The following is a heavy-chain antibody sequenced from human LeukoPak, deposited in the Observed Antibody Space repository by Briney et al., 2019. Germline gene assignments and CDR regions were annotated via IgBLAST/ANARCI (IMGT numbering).Heavy chain of an antibody. CDR2: INAGNANT. Sequence: ASVKVSFTASGYTFTGSTIHWVRQAPGQRLEWMGWINAGNANTRYSQKFQGRVTITRDTSASTAYMELSSLRSEDTAVYYCARVGEDIGFDYWGQGTLVTVSS. CDR1: GYTFTGST. D-gene: IGHD5-12*01. CDR3: ARVGEDIGFDY. V-gene: IGHV1-3*01. J-gene: IGHJ4*02.